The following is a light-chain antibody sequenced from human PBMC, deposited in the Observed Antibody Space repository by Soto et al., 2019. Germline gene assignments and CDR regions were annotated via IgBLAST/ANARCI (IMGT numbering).Light chain of an antibody. CDR1: SSNIGAGYD. V-gene: IGLV1-40*01. CDR3: QSYDGGLSYV. CDR2: GNS. J-gene: IGLJ1*01. Sequence: QSVLTQPPSVSGAPGQRVTISCTGSSSNIGAGYDVHWYQQLPGTAPKLLIYGNSNRPSGVPDRFSGSKSGTAASLAIAGLPAEDDAYYCCQSYDGGLSYVFGTGTKLTVL.